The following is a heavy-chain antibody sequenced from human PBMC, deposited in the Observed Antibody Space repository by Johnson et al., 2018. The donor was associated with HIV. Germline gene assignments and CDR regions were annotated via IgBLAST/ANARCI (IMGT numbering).Heavy chain of an antibody. D-gene: IGHD5-24*01. Sequence: VQLVESGGGLVQPGGSLRLSCAASGFTISTKYFNWVRQAPGKGLEWVSVISIGGSTYYADSVKGRFTISRDNSKNTRYLQMNSLRAEDTAIYYCARGRGWWLQLGGAFDIWGQGTMVSVSS. CDR1: GFTISTKY. CDR3: ARGRGWWLQLGGAFDI. V-gene: IGHV3-66*01. J-gene: IGHJ3*02. CDR2: ISIGGST.